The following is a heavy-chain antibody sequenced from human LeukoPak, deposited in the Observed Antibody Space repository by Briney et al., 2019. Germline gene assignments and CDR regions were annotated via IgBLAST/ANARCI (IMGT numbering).Heavy chain of an antibody. Sequence: GGSLRLSCAASGFTFTTYWMHWVRQAPGKCLVRVSRINGDGSRSNYADSVKGRFTISRDNARNTLYLQMNSLRAEDTALYYCARTSPTSHFDFWGQGTLVTVSS. CDR2: INGDGSRS. J-gene: IGHJ4*02. CDR3: ARTSPTSHFDF. V-gene: IGHV3-74*01. D-gene: IGHD3-16*01. CDR1: GFTFTTYW.